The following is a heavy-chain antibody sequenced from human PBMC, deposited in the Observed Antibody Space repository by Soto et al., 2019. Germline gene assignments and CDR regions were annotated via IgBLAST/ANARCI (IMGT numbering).Heavy chain of an antibody. CDR3: ARIAAPDLYYYYYYMDV. V-gene: IGHV4-59*08. Sequence: SETLSLTCTVSGGSISSYYWSWIRQPPGKGLEWIGYIYYSGSTNYNPSLKSRVTISVDTSKNQFSLKLGSVTAADTAVYYCARIAAPDLYYYYYYMDVWGKGTTVTVSS. J-gene: IGHJ6*03. D-gene: IGHD6-6*01. CDR2: IYYSGST. CDR1: GGSISSYY.